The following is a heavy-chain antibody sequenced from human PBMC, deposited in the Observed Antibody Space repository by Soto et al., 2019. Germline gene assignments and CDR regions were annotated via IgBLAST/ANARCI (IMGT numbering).Heavy chain of an antibody. CDR1: GYTFTSYA. J-gene: IGHJ6*03. Sequence: GASVKVSCKASGYTFTSYAMHWVRQAPGQRLERMGWINAGNGNTKYSQKFQGRVTITRDTSASTAYMELSSLRSEDTAVYYCASAEIVVVPAAYLYYYYMDVWGKGTTVTVSS. CDR3: ASAEIVVVPAAYLYYYYMDV. D-gene: IGHD2-2*01. CDR2: INAGNGNT. V-gene: IGHV1-3*01.